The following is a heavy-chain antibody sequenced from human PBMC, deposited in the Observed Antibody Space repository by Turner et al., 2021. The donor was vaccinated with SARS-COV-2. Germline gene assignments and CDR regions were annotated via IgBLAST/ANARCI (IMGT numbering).Heavy chain of an antibody. CDR1: GGSNSSSSYY. D-gene: IGHD3-10*01. J-gene: IGHJ4*02. CDR3: ARLVRRAEYYFDY. Sequence: QLQLQESGPGLVKPSETLSLTCTVSGGSNSSSSYYWGWIRQPPGKGLEWIGSIYYSGSTYYNPSLKSRVTISVDTSKNQFSLKLSSVTAADTAVYYCARLVRRAEYYFDYWGQGTLVTVSS. V-gene: IGHV4-39*01. CDR2: IYYSGST.